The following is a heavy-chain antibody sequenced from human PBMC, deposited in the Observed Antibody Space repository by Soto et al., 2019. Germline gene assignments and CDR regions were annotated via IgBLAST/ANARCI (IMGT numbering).Heavy chain of an antibody. D-gene: IGHD2-8*01. V-gene: IGHV3-48*02. Sequence: PGGSLRLSCAASGFTFSSYSMNWVRQAPGKGLEWVSYISSSSSTIYYADSAKGRFTISRDNAKNSLYLQMNSLRDEDTAVYYCARDPFPIVLMVYAAPPPYYYYGMDVWGQGTTVTVSS. CDR2: ISSSSSTI. CDR1: GFTFSSYS. CDR3: ARDPFPIVLMVYAAPPPYYYYGMDV. J-gene: IGHJ6*02.